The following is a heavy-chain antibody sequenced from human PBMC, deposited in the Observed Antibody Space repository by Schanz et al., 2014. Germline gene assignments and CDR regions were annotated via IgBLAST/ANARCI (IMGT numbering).Heavy chain of an antibody. J-gene: IGHJ3*02. V-gene: IGHV3-23*01. CDR1: GFTFSSYA. CDR2: ISGSGGST. Sequence: EVQLLESGGGLVQPGGSLRLSCAASGFTFSSYALHWVRQAPGKGLEWVSAISGSGGSTYYADSVKGRFTISRDNSKNTLYLQMNSLRAEDTAVYYCAKGRFGELSAFDIWGQGTMVTVSS. D-gene: IGHD3-10*01. CDR3: AKGRFGELSAFDI.